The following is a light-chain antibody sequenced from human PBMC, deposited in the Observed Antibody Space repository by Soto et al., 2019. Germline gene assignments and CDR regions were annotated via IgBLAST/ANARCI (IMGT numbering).Light chain of an antibody. J-gene: IGKJ2*01. CDR1: QSISSY. V-gene: IGKV1-39*01. CDR2: AAS. Sequence: DIQMTQSPSSLSASVGDRVTITCLASQSISSYLNWYQQKPGKAPKLLIYAASSLQSGVPSRFSGSASGTDFTLTISSLQPEDFATYYCQHSYSTPPVTFGQGTKLEIK. CDR3: QHSYSTPPVT.